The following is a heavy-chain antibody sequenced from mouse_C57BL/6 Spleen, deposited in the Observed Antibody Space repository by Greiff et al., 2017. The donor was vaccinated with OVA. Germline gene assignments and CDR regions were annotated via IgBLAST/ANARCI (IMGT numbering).Heavy chain of an antibody. V-gene: IGHV1-22*01. CDR2: INPNNGGT. CDR1: GYTFTDYN. D-gene: IGHD2-3*01. CDR3: AREVGYFYYAMDY. Sequence: VQLKQSGPELVKPGASVKMSCKASGYTFTDYNMHWVKQSHGKSLEWIGYINPNNGGTSYNQKFKGKATLTVNKSSSTAYMALRSLTSEDSAVYYCAREVGYFYYAMDYWGQGTSVTVSS. J-gene: IGHJ4*01.